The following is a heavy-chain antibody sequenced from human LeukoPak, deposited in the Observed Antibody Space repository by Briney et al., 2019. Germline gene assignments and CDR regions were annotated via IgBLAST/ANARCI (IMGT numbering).Heavy chain of an antibody. V-gene: IGHV3-74*01. CDR2: INSDGSST. D-gene: IGHD1-26*01. Sequence: GGSLRLSCAASGFTFSSYWMHWVRQAPGKGLVWVSRINSDGSSTSYADSMKDRFTIYRNNAKNTLYLQMTGLRAEDTAVYYCARAPVGATCFDYWGQGTLVTVSS. CDR1: GFTFSSYW. CDR3: ARAPVGATCFDY. J-gene: IGHJ4*02.